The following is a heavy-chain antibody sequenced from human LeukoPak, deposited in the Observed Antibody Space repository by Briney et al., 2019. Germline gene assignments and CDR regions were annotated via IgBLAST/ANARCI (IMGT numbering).Heavy chain of an antibody. CDR1: GFAFSNYW. CDR2: INQDGSLK. D-gene: IGHD3-16*01. J-gene: IGHJ4*02. V-gene: IGHV3-7*01. Sequence: GGSLRLSCAASGFAFSNYWMTWVRQAPGKGLEWVANINQDGSLKTFVDSVKGRFIISRDNAKNSLYLQVNSLRAEDTAVYYCANTPAAYGDYWGQGILVTVAS. CDR3: ANTPAAYGDY.